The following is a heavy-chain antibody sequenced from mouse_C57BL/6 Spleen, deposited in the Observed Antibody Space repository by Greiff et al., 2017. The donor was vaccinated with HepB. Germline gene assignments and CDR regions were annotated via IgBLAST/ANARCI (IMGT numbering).Heavy chain of an antibody. J-gene: IGHJ4*01. CDR3: AISYDYSYAMDY. CDR2: INPNYGTT. CDR1: GYSFTDYN. D-gene: IGHD2-4*01. Sequence: VQLKESGPELVKPGASVKISCKASGYSFTDYNMNWVKQSNGKSLEWIGVINPNYGTTSYNQKFKGKATLTVDQSSSTAYMQLNSLTSEDSAVYYCAISYDYSYAMDYWGQGTSVTVSS. V-gene: IGHV1-39*01.